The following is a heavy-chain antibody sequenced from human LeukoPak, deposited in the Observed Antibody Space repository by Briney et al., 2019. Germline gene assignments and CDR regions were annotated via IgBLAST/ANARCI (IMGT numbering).Heavy chain of an antibody. Sequence: GGSLRLSCAASGFTFSSYSMSWVRQAPGKGLEWVSAISGSGGSTYYADSVKGRFTISRDNSKNTLYLQMNSLRAEDTAVYYCAKGGAGYSGYGYFDYWGQGTLVTVSS. J-gene: IGHJ4*02. CDR2: ISGSGGST. D-gene: IGHD5-12*01. CDR3: AKGGAGYSGYGYFDY. V-gene: IGHV3-23*01. CDR1: GFTFSSYS.